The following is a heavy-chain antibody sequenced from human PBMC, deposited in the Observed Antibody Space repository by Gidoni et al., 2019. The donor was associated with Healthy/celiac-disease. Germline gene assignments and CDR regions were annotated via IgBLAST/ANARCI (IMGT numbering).Heavy chain of an antibody. Sequence: QVQLVESGGGVVQPGRSLRPSCAASGFTFSSYGMHWVRQAPGKGLVGVAVIWYDGSNKYYADSVKGRFTISRDNSKNTLYLQMTSLRAEDTAVYYCARDMTTVTTGLDYWGQGTLVTVSS. CDR2: IWYDGSNK. V-gene: IGHV3-33*01. CDR3: ARDMTTVTTGLDY. J-gene: IGHJ4*02. D-gene: IGHD4-17*01. CDR1: GFTFSSYG.